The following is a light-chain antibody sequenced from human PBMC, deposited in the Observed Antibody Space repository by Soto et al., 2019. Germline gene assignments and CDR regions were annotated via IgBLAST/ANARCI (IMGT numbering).Light chain of an antibody. CDR3: AAWDDSLNGVV. Sequence: QSVLTQSPSVSGTPGQRITISCSGSSSNIESYYVYWYQQLPGTAPKLLIYRNDQRPSGVPDRFSGSKSGTSASLAISGLRSEDEGDYYCAAWDDSLNGVVFGGGTQLTVL. CDR1: SSNIESYY. J-gene: IGLJ2*01. V-gene: IGLV1-47*01. CDR2: RND.